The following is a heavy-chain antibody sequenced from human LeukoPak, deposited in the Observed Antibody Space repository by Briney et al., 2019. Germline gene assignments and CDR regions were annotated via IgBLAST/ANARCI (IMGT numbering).Heavy chain of an antibody. CDR1: GFTFSSYA. J-gene: IGHJ4*02. CDR3: AKFSGVVPAAPIDY. CDR2: ISGSGGST. V-gene: IGHV3-23*01. Sequence: PGASLRLSCAASGFTFSSYAMSWVRQAPGKGLEGVSAISGSGGSTYYADSVKGRFTISRDNSKNTLYLQMNSLRAEDTAVYYCAKFSGVVPAAPIDYWGQGTLVTVSS. D-gene: IGHD2-2*01.